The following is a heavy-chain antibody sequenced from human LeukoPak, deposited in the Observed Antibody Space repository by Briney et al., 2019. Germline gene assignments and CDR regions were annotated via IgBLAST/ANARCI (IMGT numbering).Heavy chain of an antibody. CDR2: ISGSGGST. Sequence: GGSLRLSCAASGFTFSSYAMSWVRQAPGKGLEWVSAISGSGGSTYYADSVKGRFTISRDNSKNTLYLQMNSLRAEDTAVYYCAKRPLTVTGEFYYYYMDVWGKGTTVTVSS. J-gene: IGHJ6*03. CDR1: GFTFSSYA. D-gene: IGHD3-10*01. CDR3: AKRPLTVTGEFYYYYMDV. V-gene: IGHV3-23*01.